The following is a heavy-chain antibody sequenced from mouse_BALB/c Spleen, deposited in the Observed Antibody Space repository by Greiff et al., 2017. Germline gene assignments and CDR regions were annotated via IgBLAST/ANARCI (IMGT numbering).Heavy chain of an antibody. CDR1: GFTFSSFG. D-gene: IGHD2-10*01. CDR3: ARSYYGKRYAMDY. Sequence: EVKLVESGGGLVQPGGSRKLSCAASGFTFSSFGMHWVRQAPEKGLEWVAYISSGSSTIYYADTVKGRFTISRDNPKNTLFLQMTSLRSEDTAMYYCARSYYGKRYAMDYWGQGTSVTVSS. J-gene: IGHJ4*01. V-gene: IGHV5-17*02. CDR2: ISSGSSTI.